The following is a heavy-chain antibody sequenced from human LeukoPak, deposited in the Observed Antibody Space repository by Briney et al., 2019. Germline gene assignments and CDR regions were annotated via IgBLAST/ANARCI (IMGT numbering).Heavy chain of an antibody. J-gene: IGHJ6*02. CDR1: DGSISSYY. CDR2: IYYSGST. V-gene: IGHV4-59*01. Sequence: SETLPLTCTVSDGSISSYYWSWIRQPPGKGLEWIGYIYYSGSTNYNPSLKSRVTISVDTSKNQFSLKLSSVTAADTAVYYCARLMTRRGARYYYYYGMDVWGQGTTVTVSS. CDR3: ARLMTRRGARYYYYYGMDV. D-gene: IGHD5-12*01.